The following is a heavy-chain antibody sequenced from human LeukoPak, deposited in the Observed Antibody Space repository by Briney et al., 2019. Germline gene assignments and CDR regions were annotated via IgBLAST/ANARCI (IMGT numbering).Heavy chain of an antibody. J-gene: IGHJ4*02. CDR2: ISSSSSYI. D-gene: IGHD5-12*01. CDR3: ARGADGSGYDSYY. Sequence: GSLRLSCAASGFTFSSYSMNWVRQAPGKGLEWVSSISSSSSYIYYADSVKGRFTISRDNAKNSLYLQMNSLRAEDTAVYYCARGADGSGYDSYYWGQGTLVTVTS. CDR1: GFTFSSYS. V-gene: IGHV3-21*01.